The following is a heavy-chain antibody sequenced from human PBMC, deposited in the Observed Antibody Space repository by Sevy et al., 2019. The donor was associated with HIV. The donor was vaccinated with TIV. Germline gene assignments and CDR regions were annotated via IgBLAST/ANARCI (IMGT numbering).Heavy chain of an antibody. CDR1: GYSFSTYW. CDR2: IYPGDSET. V-gene: IGHV5-51*01. J-gene: IGHJ3*01. D-gene: IGHD3-3*01. Sequence: GESLKISCKGSGYSFSTYWIGWVRQMPGKGLEWMGMIYPGDSETKYSPSFQGQVTISADKSISTAYLQCSRLEPSDTAKYYCARREYDFWSGFDFWGQGTTVTVSS. CDR3: ARREYDFWSGFDF.